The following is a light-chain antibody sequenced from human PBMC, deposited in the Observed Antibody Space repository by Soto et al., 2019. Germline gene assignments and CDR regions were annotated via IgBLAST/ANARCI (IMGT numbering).Light chain of an antibody. CDR3: QQRSDWPPT. Sequence: EIVLTQSPATLSLSPGERATLSCMASQSVSNYLGWYQQKPGQAPSLLIYDASNRATGIPARFSGSGSGTAFTLTISSLEPEEFAVYYCQQRSDWPPTFGQGTKVEI. CDR2: DAS. V-gene: IGKV3-11*01. J-gene: IGKJ1*01. CDR1: QSVSNY.